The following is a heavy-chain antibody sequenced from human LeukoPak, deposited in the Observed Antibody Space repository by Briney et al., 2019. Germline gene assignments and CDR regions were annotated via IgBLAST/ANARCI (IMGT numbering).Heavy chain of an antibody. V-gene: IGHV3-23*01. CDR2: ITGSESST. Sequence: GVSLRLSCAASGFPFSTYAMTWVRQAPGKGREWVSGITGSESSTYYADSVRGRFTISRDNSKNTVFLQMSSLRADHTPILYFPSGATPYDYGGNSVYWGQGTLVTASS. CDR3: PSGATPYDYGGNSVY. CDR1: GFPFSTYA. J-gene: IGHJ4*02. D-gene: IGHD4-17*01.